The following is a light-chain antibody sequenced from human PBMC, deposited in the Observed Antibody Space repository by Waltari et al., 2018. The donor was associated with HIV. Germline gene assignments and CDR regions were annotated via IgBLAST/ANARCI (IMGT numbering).Light chain of an antibody. J-gene: IGLJ3*02. Sequence: SYELTQPPTVSVSPGQTARITCTGDALPKQYAYWYHQKPGQAPVLVIYKDTERTSGIHVRFGGSSSGTTVTLTISGGQAEDEADYSCRSADSSGTWVFGGGTKLTVL. CDR2: KDT. CDR1: ALPKQY. V-gene: IGLV3-25*03. CDR3: RSADSSGTWV.